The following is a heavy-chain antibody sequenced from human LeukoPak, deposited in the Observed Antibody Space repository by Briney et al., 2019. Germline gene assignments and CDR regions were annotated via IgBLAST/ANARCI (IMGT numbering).Heavy chain of an antibody. Sequence: SETLSLTCAVYGGSFSGHYWTWIRQAPGKGLEWIGESTHSGSTNYNPSLKSRVTISVDTSKNQFSLKLTSMTAADTAVYHCARGRNGAAALDFWGPGTLVTVSS. D-gene: IGHD1-14*01. CDR2: STHSGST. CDR1: GGSFSGHY. CDR3: ARGRNGAAALDF. V-gene: IGHV4-34*01. J-gene: IGHJ4*02.